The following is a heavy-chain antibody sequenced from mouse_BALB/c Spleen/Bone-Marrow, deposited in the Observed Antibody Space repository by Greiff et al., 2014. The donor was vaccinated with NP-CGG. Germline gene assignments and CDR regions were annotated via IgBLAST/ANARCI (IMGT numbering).Heavy chain of an antibody. V-gene: IGHV1-42*01. J-gene: IGHJ4*01. CDR2: IDPYSGGT. CDR3: ARSLLRRDALDY. Sequence: EEQLQESGPEREKPGASVRISCKASGYSFTGYHINWVRQSNGKSLEWIGYIDPYSGGTSYYQRFKDRAPLTVDKSSSTAYMQLKSLTSEDSAVYYCARSLLRRDALDYWGQGTSVTVSS. CDR1: GYSFTGYH. D-gene: IGHD2-12*01.